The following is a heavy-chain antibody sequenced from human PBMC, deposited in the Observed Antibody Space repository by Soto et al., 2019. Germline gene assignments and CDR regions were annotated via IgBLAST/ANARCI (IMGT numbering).Heavy chain of an antibody. Sequence: QVQLVQSGAEVKKPGSSVKVSCKASGGTVSSYAISWVRQAPGQGLEWMGGIIPIFGTANYAQKFQGRVTITADKSTSTAYMELSSLRSEDTAVYYCARRSIAAAGKAGYYYGMDVWGQGTTVTVSS. CDR1: GGTVSSYA. CDR2: IIPIFGTA. J-gene: IGHJ6*02. D-gene: IGHD6-13*01. V-gene: IGHV1-69*06. CDR3: ARRSIAAAGKAGYYYGMDV.